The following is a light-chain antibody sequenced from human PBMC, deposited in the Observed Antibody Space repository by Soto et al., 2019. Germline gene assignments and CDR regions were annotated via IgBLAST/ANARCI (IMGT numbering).Light chain of an antibody. CDR3: QQYGSSGT. CDR2: GAS. Sequence: EIVLTQSPCTLSLSPGERATLSFRASQSVSSSYLAWYQQKPGQAPRLLIYGASNRATGIPDRFSGSGSGTDFTLTISRLEPEDFAVYYCQQYGSSGTFGQGTKVDI. V-gene: IGKV3-20*01. J-gene: IGKJ1*01. CDR1: QSVSSSY.